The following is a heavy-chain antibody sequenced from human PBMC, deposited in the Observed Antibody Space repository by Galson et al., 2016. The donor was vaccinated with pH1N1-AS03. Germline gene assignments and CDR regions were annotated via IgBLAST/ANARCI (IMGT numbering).Heavy chain of an antibody. CDR1: GFSLGNYW. CDR2: IKRDGEKK. CDR3: ARDANYHESDIYYDVFDM. V-gene: IGHV3-7*01. D-gene: IGHD3-22*01. J-gene: IGHJ3*02. Sequence: SLRLSCAASGFSLGNYWMTWVRQAPGKGLEWLANIKRDGEKKHYVDSVKGRFTSSTDNAKNSLSLEMNSLRAEDTAVYYCARDANYHESDIYYDVFDMWGQGTMVTVSS.